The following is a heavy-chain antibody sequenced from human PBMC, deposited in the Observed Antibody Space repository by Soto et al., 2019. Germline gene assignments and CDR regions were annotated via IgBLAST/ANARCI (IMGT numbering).Heavy chain of an antibody. CDR1: GGSISSYY. CDR2: IYYSGST. CDR3: ARTSLRYFDWLWFDP. Sequence: SETLSLTCPVSGGSISSYYWSWIRQPPGKGLEWIGYIYYSGSTNYNPSLRSRVTISVDTSKNQFSLKLSSVTAADTAVYYCARTSLRYFDWLWFDPWGQGTLVTVSS. V-gene: IGHV4-59*01. J-gene: IGHJ5*02. D-gene: IGHD3-9*01.